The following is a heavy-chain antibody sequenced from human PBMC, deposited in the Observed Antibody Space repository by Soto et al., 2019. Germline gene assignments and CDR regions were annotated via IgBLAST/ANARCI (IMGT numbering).Heavy chain of an antibody. J-gene: IGHJ5*02. Sequence: PGESLKISCKTSGFSFTNYWISWVRHVPGKGLEWMGNIDPVDSYVNYSPSFQGHVTFSVDTSISTAFLHWSSLQASDSATYFCARIESIARNWFDPWGQGTLVTSPQ. D-gene: IGHD6-13*01. CDR3: ARIESIARNWFDP. V-gene: IGHV5-10-1*01. CDR1: GFSFTNYW. CDR2: IDPVDSYV.